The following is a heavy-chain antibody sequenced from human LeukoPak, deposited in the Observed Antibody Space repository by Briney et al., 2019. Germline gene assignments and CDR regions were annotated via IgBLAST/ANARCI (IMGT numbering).Heavy chain of an antibody. Sequence: PSETLSLTCAVYGGSFSGYYWSWIRQPPGKGLEWIGSIYHSGSTYYNPSLKSRVTISVDTSKNQFSLKLSSVTAADTAVYYCARLPDYYSRHGAPGWGQGTLVTVSS. J-gene: IGHJ4*02. D-gene: IGHD3-10*01. V-gene: IGHV4-34*01. CDR2: IYHSGST. CDR3: ARLPDYYSRHGAPG. CDR1: GGSFSGYY.